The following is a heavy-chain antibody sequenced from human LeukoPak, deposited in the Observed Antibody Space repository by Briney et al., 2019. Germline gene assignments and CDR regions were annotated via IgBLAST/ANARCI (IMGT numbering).Heavy chain of an antibody. CDR3: VRGNYGFDY. V-gene: IGHV3-11*01. Sequence: PGGSLRLSCAASGFSFSDYYMSWIRQAPGKGLECVSNIVGSGSTTDYADSVKGRFTISRDSAKNSLYLQMNSLRAEDTAVYYCVRGNYGFDYWGQGTLVTVSS. J-gene: IGHJ4*02. CDR2: IVGSGSTT. CDR1: GFSFSDYY. D-gene: IGHD4-11*01.